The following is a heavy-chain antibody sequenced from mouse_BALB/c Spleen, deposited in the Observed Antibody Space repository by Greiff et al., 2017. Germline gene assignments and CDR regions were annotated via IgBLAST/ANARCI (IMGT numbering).Heavy chain of an antibody. CDR3: ARGLSSYAMDY. V-gene: IGHV1S56*01. Sequence: VQLQQSGPELVKPGASVRISCKASGYTFTSYYIHWVKQRPGQGLEWIGWIYPGNVNTKYNEKFKGKATLTADKSSSTAYMQLSSLTSEDSAVYFCARGLSSYAMDYWGQGTSVTVSS. D-gene: IGHD1-1*01. CDR1: GYTFTSYY. CDR2: IYPGNVNT. J-gene: IGHJ4*01.